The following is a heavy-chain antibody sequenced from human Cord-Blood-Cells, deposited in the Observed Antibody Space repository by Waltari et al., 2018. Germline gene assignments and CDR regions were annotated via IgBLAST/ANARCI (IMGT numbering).Heavy chain of an antibody. V-gene: IGHV1-8*03. CDR2: MNPNSGNT. Sequence: VQLVQSGAEVKKTGASVTVSCKASGYTFTRYDINWVRQATGQGLEWMGWMNPNSGNTGYAQKFQGRVTITRNTSISTAYMELSSLRSEDTAVYYCAKYNWNYDAFDIWGQGTMVTVSS. CDR3: AKYNWNYDAFDI. D-gene: IGHD1-7*01. CDR1: GYTFTRYD. J-gene: IGHJ3*02.